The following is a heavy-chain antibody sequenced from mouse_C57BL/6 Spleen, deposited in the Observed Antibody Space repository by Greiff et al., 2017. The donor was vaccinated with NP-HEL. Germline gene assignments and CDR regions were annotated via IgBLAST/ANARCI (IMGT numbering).Heavy chain of an antibody. V-gene: IGHV5-17*01. CDR2: ISSGSSTI. CDR1: GFTFSDYG. Sequence: EVKLEESGGGLVKPGGSLKLSCAASGFTFSDYGMHWVRQAPEKGLEWVAYISSGSSTIYYADTVKGRFTISRDNAKNTLFLQMTSLRSEDTAMYYCARRQYFDVWGTGTTVTVSS. J-gene: IGHJ1*03. CDR3: ARRQYFDV. D-gene: IGHD3-2*01.